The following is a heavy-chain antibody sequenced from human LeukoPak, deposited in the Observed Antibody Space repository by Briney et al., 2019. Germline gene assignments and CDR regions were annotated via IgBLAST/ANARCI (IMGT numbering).Heavy chain of an antibody. D-gene: IGHD1-26*01. CDR1: GFTFSSYA. CDR2: ISGSGGST. V-gene: IGHV3-23*01. Sequence: GGSLRLSCAASGFTFSSYAMSWVRQAPGKGLEGVSAISGSGGSTYYADSVKGRFTISRDNSKNTLYLQMNSLRAEDTAVYYCAGSGSYNDAFDIWGQGTMVTVSS. CDR3: AGSGSYNDAFDI. J-gene: IGHJ3*02.